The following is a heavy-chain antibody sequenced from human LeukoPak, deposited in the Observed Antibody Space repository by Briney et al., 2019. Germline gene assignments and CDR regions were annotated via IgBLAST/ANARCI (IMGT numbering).Heavy chain of an antibody. CDR1: GFTFSSYW. Sequence: GGSLRLSCAASGFTFSSYWMSWVRQAPGKGLEWVANIKQDGSEKYYVDSVKGRFTISRDNAKNSLYLQTNSLRTEDTAVYYWARPRYSGSYCLDYWGQGTLVTVSS. D-gene: IGHD1-26*01. CDR3: ARPRYSGSYCLDY. V-gene: IGHV3-7*01. CDR2: IKQDGSEK. J-gene: IGHJ4*02.